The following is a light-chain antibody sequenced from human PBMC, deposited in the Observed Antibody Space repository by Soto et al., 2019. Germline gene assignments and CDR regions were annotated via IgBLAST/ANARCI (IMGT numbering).Light chain of an antibody. J-gene: IGKJ2*01. Sequence: DIQMTQSPSTLSASVGDRVTITCRASQSITTWLAWYQQKPGKAPKLLIYKATNLQSGVPSRFSGSGSGTEYSLTISSQQPDDFETYYCQRYNDYQYIFGQGTKLEIK. V-gene: IGKV1-5*03. CDR3: QRYNDYQYI. CDR2: KAT. CDR1: QSITTW.